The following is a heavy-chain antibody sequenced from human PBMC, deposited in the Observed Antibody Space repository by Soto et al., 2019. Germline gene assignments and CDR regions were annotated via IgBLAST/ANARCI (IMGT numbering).Heavy chain of an antibody. CDR2: VYYNGFT. CDR1: GGSISSSSYY. V-gene: IGHV4-39*01. CDR3: ARMGDFWSGPGELDP. Sequence: SETLSLTCTVSGGSISSSSYYWAWNRQSPGKGLEWIGSVYYNGFTYYNPPLKSRVTISVDTSKNQFSLKLTSVTAADTAVYYCARMGDFWSGPGELDPWGQGTLVTVSS. D-gene: IGHD3-3*01. J-gene: IGHJ5*02.